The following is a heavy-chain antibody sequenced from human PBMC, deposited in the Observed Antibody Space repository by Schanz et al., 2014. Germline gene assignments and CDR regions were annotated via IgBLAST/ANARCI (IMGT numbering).Heavy chain of an antibody. D-gene: IGHD3-16*01. CDR1: GGSISSSTYW. CDR2: NSYYEAS. V-gene: IGHV4-31*03. Sequence: QLQLQESGPGLVKPSETLSLTCTVSGGSISSSTYWWGWIRQPPGKGLEWIGDNSYYEASSYNPALKSRLTMSVDTSKNQFSLRLSSVTAADTAVYYCARHGGIPYYPMDVWGQGTTVTVSS. CDR3: ARHGGIPYYPMDV. J-gene: IGHJ6*02.